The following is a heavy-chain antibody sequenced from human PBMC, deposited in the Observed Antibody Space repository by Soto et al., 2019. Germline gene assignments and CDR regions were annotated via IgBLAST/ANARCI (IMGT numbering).Heavy chain of an antibody. V-gene: IGHV4-59*01. CDR3: ARAPMVLTRSYFDS. J-gene: IGHJ4*02. Sequence: SAPLSLTCTVAAGSISNFYGSWIRQPPGKGLEWIGYISSSGNTNYNPSLKSRVSISVDTSKNQFSLNLTSVTAADTGVYYCARAPMVLTRSYFDSWGQGTPVTVSS. CDR1: AGSISNFY. CDR2: ISSSGNT. D-gene: IGHD3-22*01.